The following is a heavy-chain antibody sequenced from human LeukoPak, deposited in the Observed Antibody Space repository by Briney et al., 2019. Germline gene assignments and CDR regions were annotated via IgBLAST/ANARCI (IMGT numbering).Heavy chain of an antibody. J-gene: IGHJ4*02. V-gene: IGHV3-23*01. CDR1: GFTFSTFA. CDR3: ANRVGFHY. D-gene: IGHD1-26*01. Sequence: GGSLRLSCAASGFTFSTFAMIWVRQPPGKGLEWVSSIFPSGGEIHYADSVRGRFTISRDNSKSTPSLQMNSLRAEDTAVYYCANRVGFHYWGQGTLVTVSS. CDR2: IFPSGGEI.